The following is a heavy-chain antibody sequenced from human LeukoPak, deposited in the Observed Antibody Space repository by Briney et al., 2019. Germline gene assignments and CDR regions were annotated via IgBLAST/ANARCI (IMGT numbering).Heavy chain of an antibody. Sequence: NPSETLSLTCTVSLDSTTSNFWCWGWQRPRKGPEWNGEVRSSGSPNYNQSLQSRVTISIDRSRNQIVLELSSVTAADTAVYHCAREILGGFHTGASWGQGSLVTVSS. J-gene: IGHJ5*02. CDR3: AREILGGFHTGAS. CDR2: VRSSGSP. D-gene: IGHD3-10*01. V-gene: IGHV4-59*12. CDR1: LDSTTSNF.